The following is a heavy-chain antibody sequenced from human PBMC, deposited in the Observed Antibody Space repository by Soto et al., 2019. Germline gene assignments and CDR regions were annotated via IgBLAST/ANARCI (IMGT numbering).Heavy chain of an antibody. J-gene: IGHJ4*02. D-gene: IGHD5-18*01. CDR3: ARDVWTGGYSYGPPDY. CDR2: IYSTGTT. CDR1: GFTVGNNY. V-gene: IGHV3-53*01. Sequence: GGSLRLSCAASGFTVGNNYMSWVRQAPGKGLEWVSLIYSTGTTKYADSVKGRFTISRDNAKNSLYLQMNSLRAEDTAVYYCARDVWTGGYSYGPPDYWGQGTLVTVSS.